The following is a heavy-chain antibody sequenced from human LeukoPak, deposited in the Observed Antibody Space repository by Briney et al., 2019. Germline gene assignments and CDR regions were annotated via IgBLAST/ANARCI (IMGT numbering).Heavy chain of an antibody. D-gene: IGHD3-22*01. V-gene: IGHV4-59*01. Sequence: PSETLSLTCTVSGGSISSYYWSWIRQPPGKGLEWIGYIYYSGSTNYNPSLKSRVTISVDTSKNQFSLKLSSVTAADTAVYYCAREGVSYYDRSGYHYWGQGTLVTVSS. CDR3: AREGVSYYDRSGYHY. CDR2: IYYSGST. J-gene: IGHJ4*02. CDR1: GGSISSYY.